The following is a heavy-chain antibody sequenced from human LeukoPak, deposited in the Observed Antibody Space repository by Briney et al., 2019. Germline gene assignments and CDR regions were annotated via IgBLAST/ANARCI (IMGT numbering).Heavy chain of an antibody. CDR2: IYYSGST. Sequence: SETLPLTSTVSGGSISRSPYWWGWIRQPPGKGLEWIATIYYSGSTFYHPSLESRVTISADTSKNQFSLKLTSVTAADTAVYYCARRAYGIGFDYWGQGIMVTVSS. D-gene: IGHD1-26*01. CDR3: ARRAYGIGFDY. V-gene: IGHV4-39*01. J-gene: IGHJ4*02. CDR1: GGSISRSPYW.